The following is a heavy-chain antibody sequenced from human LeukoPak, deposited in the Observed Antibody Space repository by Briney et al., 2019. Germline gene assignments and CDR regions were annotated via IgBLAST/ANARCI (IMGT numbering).Heavy chain of an antibody. CDR2: VASDGST. D-gene: IGHD5-12*01. Sequence: PGGSLRLSCAASGITVSSNYMSWVRQAPGKGLEGVSVVASDGSTKYADSVKGRFAISRDNSKNTLYLQMNSLRAEDTGVYYCAKATVGGYEDWGQGTLVTVSS. V-gene: IGHV3-53*01. J-gene: IGHJ4*02. CDR1: GITVSSNY. CDR3: AKATVGGYED.